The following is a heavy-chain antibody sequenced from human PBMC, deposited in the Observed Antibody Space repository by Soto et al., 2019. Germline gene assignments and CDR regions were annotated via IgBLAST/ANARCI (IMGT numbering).Heavy chain of an antibody. V-gene: IGHV3-74*01. J-gene: IGHJ6*03. Sequence: EVKLVESGGGLVQPGGSLRLSCAASGFTFSNYWMYWVRQAPGQGLVWVSRINSDGSVSRYADSVKGRLTISRDNGKNTLYLQMNSLRVEDTAVYYCARGHGVGGRCDSLAGSFYDYMDVWGQGTTVTVFS. CDR2: INSDGSVS. CDR3: ARGHGVGGRCDSLAGSFYDYMDV. D-gene: IGHD3-16*01. CDR1: GFTFSNYW.